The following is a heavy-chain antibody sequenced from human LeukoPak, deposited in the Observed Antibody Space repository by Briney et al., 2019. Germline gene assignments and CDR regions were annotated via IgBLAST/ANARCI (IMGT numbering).Heavy chain of an antibody. J-gene: IGHJ4*02. Sequence: GGSLRLSCAASGFTFSSYGMHWVCQAPGKGLEWVAFIRYDGSNKYYADSVKGRFTISRDNSKNTLYLQMNSLRAEDTAVYYCAKDLRWVGGGDCFDYWGQGTLVTVSS. CDR1: GFTFSSYG. CDR3: AKDLRWVGGGDCFDY. D-gene: IGHD2-21*01. CDR2: IRYDGSNK. V-gene: IGHV3-30*02.